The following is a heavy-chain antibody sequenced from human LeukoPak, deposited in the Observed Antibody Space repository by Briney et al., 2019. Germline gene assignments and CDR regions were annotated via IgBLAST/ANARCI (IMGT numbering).Heavy chain of an antibody. Sequence: EASVKVSCKASGYTFTGYYMHWVRQAPGQGLEWMGWINPNSGGTNYAQKFQGRATMTRDTSISTAYMELSRLRSDDTAVYYCARTRPGSSGGKVLGHWFDPWGQGTLVTVSS. J-gene: IGHJ5*02. V-gene: IGHV1-2*02. CDR2: INPNSGGT. CDR1: GYTFTGYY. CDR3: ARTRPGSSGGKVLGHWFDP. D-gene: IGHD2-15*01.